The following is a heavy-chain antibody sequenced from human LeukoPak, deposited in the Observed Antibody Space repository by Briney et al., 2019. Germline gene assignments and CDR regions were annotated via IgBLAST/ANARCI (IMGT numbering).Heavy chain of an antibody. CDR3: ARNAPYYYYGMDV. D-gene: IGHD1-1*01. CDR2: IKPNSGGT. CDR1: GYTFTGYY. V-gene: IGHV1-2*04. Sequence: ASVKVSCKASGYTFTGYYMHWVRQAPGQGLEWMGWIKPNSGGTNYAQKFQGWVTMTRDTSISTAYMELSRLRSDDTAVYYCARNAPYYYYGMDVWGQGTTVTVSS. J-gene: IGHJ6*02.